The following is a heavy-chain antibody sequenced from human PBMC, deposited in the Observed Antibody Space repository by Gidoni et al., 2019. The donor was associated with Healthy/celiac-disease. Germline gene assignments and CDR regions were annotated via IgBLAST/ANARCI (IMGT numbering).Heavy chain of an antibody. D-gene: IGHD6-25*01. CDR3: ARPRGSDHNAFDI. V-gene: IGHV3-11*06. J-gene: IGHJ3*02. CDR2: ISSSSSYT. CDR1: GFTFSDYY. Sequence: QVQLVESGGGLVKPGGSLRLSCAASGFTFSDYYMSWIRQAPGKGLEWVSYISSSSSYTNYADSVKGRFTISRDNAKNSLYLQMNSLRAEDTAVYYCARPRGSDHNAFDIWGQGTMVTVSS.